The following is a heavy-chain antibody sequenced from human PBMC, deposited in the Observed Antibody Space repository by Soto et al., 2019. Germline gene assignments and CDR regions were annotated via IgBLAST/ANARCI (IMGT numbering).Heavy chain of an antibody. CDR3: ARVGYISGYGGWFDP. CDR1: GYTFTGYY. CDR2: INPNSGGT. D-gene: IGHD5-18*01. J-gene: IGHJ5*02. V-gene: IGHV1-2*02. Sequence: GASVKVSCKASGYTFTGYYMHWVRQAPGQGLEWMGWINPNSGGTNYAQKFQGRVTMTRDTSISTAYMELSRLRSDDTAVYYCARVGYISGYGGWFDPWGQGTLVTVSS.